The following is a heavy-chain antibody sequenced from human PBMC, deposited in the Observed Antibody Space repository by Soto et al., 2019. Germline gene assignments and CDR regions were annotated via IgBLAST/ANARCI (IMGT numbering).Heavy chain of an antibody. V-gene: IGHV3-21*01. J-gene: IGHJ3*01. CDR1: GFTFSSYS. Sequence: PGGSLRLSCAASGFTFSSYSMNWVRQAPGKGLEWVSSISSSSSYIYYADSVKGRFTISRDNAKNSLYLQMNSLRAEDTAVYYCARVSRTYYYDSSGYASLWGQGTMVTVSS. CDR2: ISSSSSYI. CDR3: ARVSRTYYYDSSGYASL. D-gene: IGHD3-22*01.